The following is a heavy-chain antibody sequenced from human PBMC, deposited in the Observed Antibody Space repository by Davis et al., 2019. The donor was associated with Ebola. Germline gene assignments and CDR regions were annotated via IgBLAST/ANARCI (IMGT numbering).Heavy chain of an antibody. CDR3: ARDRGYCTNGVCYTHWFDP. CDR1: GFTFSSYA. J-gene: IGHJ5*02. D-gene: IGHD2-8*01. Sequence: GESLKISCAASGFTFSSYAMSWVRQAPGKGLEWVSAISGSGGSTYYADSVKGRFTISRDNSKNTLYLQMNSLRAEDTAVYYCARDRGYCTNGVCYTHWFDPWGQGTLVTVSS. V-gene: IGHV3-23*01. CDR2: ISGSGGST.